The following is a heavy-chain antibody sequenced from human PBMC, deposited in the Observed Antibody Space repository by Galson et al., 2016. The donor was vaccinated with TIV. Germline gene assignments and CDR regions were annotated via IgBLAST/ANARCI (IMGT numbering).Heavy chain of an antibody. Sequence: SLRLSCAASGFTFSNAWMTWVRQPPGKGLEGVGRIQSKTEGGSADYAAPVRGRFIISRNDSENTLFLQMNNLKTEDTAMYYCVTGAVAAGTWGQGTLVAVSS. CDR2: IQSKTEGGSA. J-gene: IGHJ4*02. V-gene: IGHV3-15*01. CDR3: VTGAVAAGT. D-gene: IGHD6-13*01. CDR1: GFTFSNAW.